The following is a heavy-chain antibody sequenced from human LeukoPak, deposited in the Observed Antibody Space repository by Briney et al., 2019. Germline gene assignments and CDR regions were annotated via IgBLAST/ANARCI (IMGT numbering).Heavy chain of an antibody. D-gene: IGHD3-16*01. Sequence: GRSLRLSCAASGFTFSSYGMAWVRQAPGKGLEWVAVIWYDGSNKYYADSVKGRFTISRDNSKNTLYLQMNSLRAEDTAVYYCARDVEGALDYWGQGTLVTVSS. CDR1: GFTFSSYG. V-gene: IGHV3-33*01. CDR3: ARDVEGALDY. CDR2: IWYDGSNK. J-gene: IGHJ4*02.